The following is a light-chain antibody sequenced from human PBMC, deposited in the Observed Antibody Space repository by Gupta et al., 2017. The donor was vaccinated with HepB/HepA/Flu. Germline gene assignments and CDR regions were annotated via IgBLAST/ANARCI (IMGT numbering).Light chain of an antibody. CDR1: QSVSSSY. V-gene: IGKV3-20*01. CDR3: QHYGSSPPVT. J-gene: IGKJ5*01. CDR2: GAS. Sequence: EIVLTQSPGTLSLSPGERASLSCRASQSVSSSYLAWYQQKPGQSPRLLMYGASSWVTGVPDRFSGSGSGTDFTLTISRLEPEDFAVYYCQHYGSSPPVTFGQGTRLETK.